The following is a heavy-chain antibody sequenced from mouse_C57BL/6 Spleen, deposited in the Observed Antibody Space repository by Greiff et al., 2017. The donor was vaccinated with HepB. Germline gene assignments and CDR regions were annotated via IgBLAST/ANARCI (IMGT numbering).Heavy chain of an antibody. CDR1: GYTFTSYG. CDR2: IYPRSGNT. D-gene: IGHD1-1*01. J-gene: IGHJ4*01. V-gene: IGHV1-81*01. Sequence: VQLQQSGAELARPGASVKLSCKASGYTFTSYGISWVKQRTGQGLEWIGEIYPRSGNTYYNEKFKGKATLTADKSSSTAYMELRSLTSEDSAVYFCARQGTTVVAKDYAMDYWGQGTSVTVSS. CDR3: ARQGTTVVAKDYAMDY.